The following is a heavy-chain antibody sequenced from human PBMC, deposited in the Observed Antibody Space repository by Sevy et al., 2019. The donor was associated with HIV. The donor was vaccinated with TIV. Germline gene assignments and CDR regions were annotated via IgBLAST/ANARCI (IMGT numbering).Heavy chain of an antibody. CDR1: GGSITSLY. CDR2: IYYNGHI. V-gene: IGHV4-59*08. D-gene: IGHD1-26*01. Sequence: SETLSLTCTVSGGSITSLYWNWIRQPPGHGLEWIANIYYNGHINYNPSLKSRVTLSLDTSKNQFSLRLSSVTAADTAMYYCAGENAWGRGYSWGQGTLVTVSS. J-gene: IGHJ4*02. CDR3: AGENAWGRGYS.